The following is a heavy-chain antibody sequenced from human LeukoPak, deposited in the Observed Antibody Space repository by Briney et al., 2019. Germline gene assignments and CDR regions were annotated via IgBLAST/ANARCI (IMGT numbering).Heavy chain of an antibody. CDR2: INPSGSGT. D-gene: IGHD5-24*01. CDR1: GYTFTTYY. J-gene: IGHJ4*02. V-gene: IGHV1-46*01. CDR3: ASGYKTVSVFDH. Sequence: GASEKVSCKASGYTFTTYYMHWVRQAPGHGLVWMGLINPSGSGTRYAQKFQGRVTMTRDTSTSTVYMELSSLRSEDTAVFYCASGYKTVSVFDHWGQGTLVTGSS.